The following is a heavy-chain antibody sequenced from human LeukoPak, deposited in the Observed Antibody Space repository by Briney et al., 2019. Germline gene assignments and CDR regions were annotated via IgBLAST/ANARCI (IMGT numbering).Heavy chain of an antibody. J-gene: IGHJ4*02. V-gene: IGHV3-21*06. Sequence: GGSLRLACAASGFTFSSYSINWVRQAPGKGLEWVSSISSSSSCIYYADSVKGRFTISRGNAKDSLYLQMNSLRAEDTAVYYWARGWSADYFDYWGQGILVTVSS. D-gene: IGHD2-15*01. CDR3: ARGWSADYFDY. CDR2: ISSSSSCI. CDR1: GFTFSSYS.